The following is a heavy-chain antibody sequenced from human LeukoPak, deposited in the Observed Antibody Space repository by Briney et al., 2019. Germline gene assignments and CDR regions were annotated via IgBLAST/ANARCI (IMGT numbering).Heavy chain of an antibody. Sequence: WVSSIRSSSNYIYYAGSVKGRFTISRDNAKNSLYMQMNSLRAEDTAVYYCARVTYSTSSAFDMWGQGTTVIVPS. J-gene: IGHJ3*02. V-gene: IGHV3-21*01. CDR3: ARVTYSTSSAFDM. CDR2: IRSSSNYI. D-gene: IGHD6-6*01.